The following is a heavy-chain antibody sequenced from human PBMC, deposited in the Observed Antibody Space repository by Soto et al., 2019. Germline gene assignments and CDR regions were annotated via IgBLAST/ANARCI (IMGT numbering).Heavy chain of an antibody. CDR3: ARDLDSGYDFHY. Sequence: VQLVESGGGLVQPGGSLRLSCAASGFTFSSYAMHWVRQAPGKGLEWVAVISYDGSNKYYADSVKGRFTISRDNSKNTLYLQMNSLRAEDTAVYYCARDLDSGYDFHYWGQGTLVTVSS. CDR1: GFTFSSYA. CDR2: ISYDGSNK. J-gene: IGHJ4*02. D-gene: IGHD5-12*01. V-gene: IGHV3-30-3*01.